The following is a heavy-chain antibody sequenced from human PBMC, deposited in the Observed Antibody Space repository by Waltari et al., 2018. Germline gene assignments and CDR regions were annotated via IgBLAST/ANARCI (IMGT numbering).Heavy chain of an antibody. J-gene: IGHJ4*02. CDR1: GFTFDDYA. V-gene: IGHV3-9*01. D-gene: IGHD3-10*01. CDR3: VKGGWGFGAFYEQH. CDR2: IGWNSGAI. Sequence: EVQLVASGGGLVQPGRSLRVSCVGSGFTFDDYAMYWVRQRPGEGREWVSGIGWNSGAIGYADSVRGRFSTYRDNAKKSLYLQMGRLRPEDTALYYCVKGGWGFGAFYEQHWGQGIQVTVSS.